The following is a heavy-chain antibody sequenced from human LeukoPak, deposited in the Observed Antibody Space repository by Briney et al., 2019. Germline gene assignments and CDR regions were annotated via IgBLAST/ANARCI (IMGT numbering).Heavy chain of an antibody. J-gene: IGHJ4*02. V-gene: IGHV3-53*05. Sequence: PGGSLRLSCAASGFTMTDNYMSWVRQAPERGLEWVSVIYRGDRTYYADSVKGRFTISRDNSKNTLYLQMNSLRTEDTAVYYCARDRRGKGYRSSTSCLAGLFDYWGQGTLVTVSS. CDR2: IYRGDRT. D-gene: IGHD2-2*01. CDR1: GFTMTDNY. CDR3: ARDRRGKGYRSSTSCLAGLFDY.